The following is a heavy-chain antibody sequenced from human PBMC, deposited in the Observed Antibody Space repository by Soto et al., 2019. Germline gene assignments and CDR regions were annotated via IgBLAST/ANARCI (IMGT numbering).Heavy chain of an antibody. CDR1: GFTFSDYA. J-gene: IGHJ5*02. CDR2: ISGTGVPT. Sequence: EVQLLESGGGLVQPGGSLRLSCAASGFTFSDYAMSWVRQAPGKGLECLSLISGTGVPTLYAGSVKGRFSVSRDNSKNTLFLEMNDLRVDVTAIYYCAKSFCSSSSCFFLWVDPWGPGTLVIVSS. CDR3: AKSFCSSSSCFFLWVDP. V-gene: IGHV3-23*01. D-gene: IGHD2-2*01.